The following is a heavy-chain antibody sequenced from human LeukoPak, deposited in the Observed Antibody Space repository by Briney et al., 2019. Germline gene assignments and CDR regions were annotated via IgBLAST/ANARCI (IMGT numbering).Heavy chain of an antibody. D-gene: IGHD3-10*01. J-gene: IGHJ5*02. CDR1: GGSFSGYY. V-gene: IGHV4-34*01. CDR3: ARSYGSGSYGWFDP. Sequence: PSETLSLTCAVYGGSFSGYYWSWIRQPPGKGLEWIGEINHSGSTNYNPSLKSRVTISVDTSKNQFSPKLSSVTAADTAVYYCARSYGSGSYGWFDPWGQGTLVTVSS. CDR2: INHSGST.